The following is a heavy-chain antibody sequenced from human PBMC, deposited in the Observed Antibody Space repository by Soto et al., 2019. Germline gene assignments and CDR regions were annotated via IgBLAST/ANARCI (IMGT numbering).Heavy chain of an antibody. V-gene: IGHV1-69*13. CDR1: GGTFSSYA. Sequence: GASVKVSCKASGGTFSSYAISWVRQAPGQGLEWMGGIIPIFGTANYAQKFQGRVTITADESTSTAYMELSSLRSEDTAVYYCARWYLGGVQQHLVLGWLDPWGQGTLLT. CDR2: IIPIFGTA. D-gene: IGHD6-13*01. J-gene: IGHJ5*02. CDR3: ARWYLGGVQQHLVLGWLDP.